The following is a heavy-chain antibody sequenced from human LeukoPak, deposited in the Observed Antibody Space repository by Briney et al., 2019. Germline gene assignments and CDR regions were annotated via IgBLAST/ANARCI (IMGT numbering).Heavy chain of an antibody. CDR2: IYYSGST. CDR1: GGSISSYY. D-gene: IGHD6-6*01. Sequence: SETLSLTCTVSGGSISSYYWSWIRQPPGKGLEWIGYIYYSGSTNYNPSLKSRVTISVDTSKNQFSLTLSPVTAADTAVYYCARYQSSFDYWGQGTLVTVSS. J-gene: IGHJ4*02. V-gene: IGHV4-59*01. CDR3: ARYQSSFDY.